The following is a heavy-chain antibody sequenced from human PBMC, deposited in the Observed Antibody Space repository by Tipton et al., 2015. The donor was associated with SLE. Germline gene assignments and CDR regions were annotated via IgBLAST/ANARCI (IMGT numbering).Heavy chain of an antibody. D-gene: IGHD3-9*01. J-gene: IGHJ3*02. CDR2: ISGSGGST. CDR1: GFTFSSYA. CDR3: ASVLRYFDWLSDDAFDI. Sequence: SLRLSCAAPGFTFSSYAMSWVRQAPGKGLEWVSAISGSGGSTYYAGSVKGRFTISRDNSKNTLYLQMNSLRAEDTAVYYCASVLRYFDWLSDDAFDIWGQGTMVTVSS. V-gene: IGHV3-23*01.